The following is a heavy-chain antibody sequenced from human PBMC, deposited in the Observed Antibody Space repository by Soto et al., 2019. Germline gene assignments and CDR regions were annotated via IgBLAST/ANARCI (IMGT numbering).Heavy chain of an antibody. J-gene: IGHJ4*02. Sequence: EVQLVAPGGGLVQPGGSLRLSCAASGFTFSRYAMHWVRQAPGKGLEYVSAISSNGGSTYYANSVKGRFTISRDNSFNTLYLQMVRLRAEDMAVYYCAREGYCSRTSCDSFDYCGQRTLVTVSS. D-gene: IGHD2-2*01. CDR3: AREGYCSRTSCDSFDY. V-gene: IGHV3-64*01. CDR1: GFTFSRYA. CDR2: ISSNGGST.